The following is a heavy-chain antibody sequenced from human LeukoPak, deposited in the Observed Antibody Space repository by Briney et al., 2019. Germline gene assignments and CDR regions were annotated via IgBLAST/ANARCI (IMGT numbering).Heavy chain of an antibody. D-gene: IGHD2-2*02. CDR3: AKDHLLCTSTSCYIDYFDS. CDR2: FTGRPGRT. Sequence: GGSLRLSCAASGFTFSSYSMNWVRQAPGKGLEWLSAFTGRPGRTYYADSVRGRFTISRDTSKNTLFLEMSSLRVEDTAIYFCAKDHLLCTSTSCYIDYFDSWGQGTLVTVSS. V-gene: IGHV3-23*01. J-gene: IGHJ4*02. CDR1: GFTFSSYS.